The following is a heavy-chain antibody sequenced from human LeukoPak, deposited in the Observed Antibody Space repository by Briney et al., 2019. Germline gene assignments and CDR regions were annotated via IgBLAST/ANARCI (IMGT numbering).Heavy chain of an antibody. Sequence: GGSLRLSCAASGFTFSSFWMRWVRQAPGKGLELVANIKQDGSEKYYVDSVQGRFTISRDNAKNSLYLQMNSLRVEDAAVYYCARRIVGPSSGGDYWGQGTPVTVSS. CDR1: GFTFSSFW. CDR3: ARRIVGPSSGGDY. CDR2: IKQDGSEK. J-gene: IGHJ4*02. V-gene: IGHV3-7*01. D-gene: IGHD1-26*01.